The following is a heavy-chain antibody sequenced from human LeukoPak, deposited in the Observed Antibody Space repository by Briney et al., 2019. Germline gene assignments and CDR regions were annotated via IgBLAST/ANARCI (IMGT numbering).Heavy chain of an antibody. J-gene: IGHJ4*02. CDR3: ARDVQLWYYFDY. Sequence: SETLSLTCAVYGGSFSGYYWSWIRQPPGKGLEWIGEINHSGSTNYNPSLKSRVTISVDTSKNQFSLKVSSVTAADTAVYYCARDVQLWYYFDYWGQGTLVTVSS. CDR1: GGSFSGYY. D-gene: IGHD5-18*01. CDR2: INHSGST. V-gene: IGHV4-34*01.